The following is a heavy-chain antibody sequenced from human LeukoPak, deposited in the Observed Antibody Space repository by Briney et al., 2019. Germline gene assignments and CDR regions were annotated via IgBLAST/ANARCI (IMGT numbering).Heavy chain of an antibody. D-gene: IGHD6-19*01. J-gene: IGHJ6*03. CDR3: ARASSSGWTTYYYYYYMDV. Sequence: ASVKVSCRASGYTFTSYYMHWVRQAPGQGLEWMGWISAYNGNTNYAQKLQGRVTMTTDTSTSTAYMELRSLRSDDTAVYYCARASSSGWTTYYYYYYMDVWGKGTTVTVSS. CDR2: ISAYNGNT. CDR1: GYTFTSYY. V-gene: IGHV1-18*04.